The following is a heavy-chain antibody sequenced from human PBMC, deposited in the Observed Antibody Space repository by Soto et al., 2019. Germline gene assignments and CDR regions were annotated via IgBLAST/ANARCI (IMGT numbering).Heavy chain of an antibody. CDR3: ALACDSSAWFDS. J-gene: IGHJ5*01. CDR2: INPNSGGT. V-gene: IGHV1-2*04. CDR1: GYTFTGYY. D-gene: IGHD6-19*01. Sequence: GASVKVSCKASGYTFTGYYMHWVRQAPGQGLEWMGWINPNSGGTNYAQKFQGWVTMTRDTSISTAYMELSRLRSDDTAVYYCALACDSSAWFDSWGQGTLLTVSS.